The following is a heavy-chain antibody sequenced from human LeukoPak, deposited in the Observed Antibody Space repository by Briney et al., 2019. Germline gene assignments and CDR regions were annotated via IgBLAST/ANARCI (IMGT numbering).Heavy chain of an antibody. CDR3: ARREAYGSGSYLTLYFDY. D-gene: IGHD3-10*01. CDR1: GFTFDDYA. Sequence: GGSLRLSCAASGFTFDDYAMHWVRQAPGKGLEWVSGISWNSGSIGYADSVKGRFTISRDNAKNSLYLQMNSLRAEDTAVYYCARREAYGSGSYLTLYFDYWGQGTLVTVSS. J-gene: IGHJ4*02. V-gene: IGHV3-9*01. CDR2: ISWNSGSI.